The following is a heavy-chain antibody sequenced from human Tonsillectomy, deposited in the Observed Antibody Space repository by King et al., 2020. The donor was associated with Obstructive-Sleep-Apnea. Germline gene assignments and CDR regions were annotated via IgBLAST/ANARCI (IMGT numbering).Heavy chain of an antibody. CDR3: AKDLGIAVALGGMDV. D-gene: IGHD6-19*01. CDR2: ISWDGGST. CDR1: GFTFDDYA. Sequence: VQLVESGGVVVQPGGSLRLSCAASGFTFDDYAMHWVRQAPGKGLEWVSLISWDGGSTYYADSVKGLFTISRDNSKNSLYLQMNSLRAEDTALYYCAKDLGIAVALGGMDVWGQGTTVTVSS. V-gene: IGHV3-43D*03. J-gene: IGHJ6*02.